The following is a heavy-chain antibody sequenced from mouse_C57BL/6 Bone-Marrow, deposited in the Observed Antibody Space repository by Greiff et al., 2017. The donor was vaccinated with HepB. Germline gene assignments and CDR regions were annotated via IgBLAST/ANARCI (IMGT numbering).Heavy chain of an antibody. V-gene: IGHV1-81*01. D-gene: IGHD2-1*01. CDR3: ARRPLTYGNYVNYDAMDY. Sequence: QVQLQQSGAELARPGASVKLSCKASGYTFTSYGISWVKQRTGQGLEWIGEIYPRSGNTYYNEKFKGKATLTADKSSSTAYMELRSLTSEDSAVYFCARRPLTYGNYVNYDAMDYWGQGTSVTVSS. CDR1: GYTFTSYG. J-gene: IGHJ4*01. CDR2: IYPRSGNT.